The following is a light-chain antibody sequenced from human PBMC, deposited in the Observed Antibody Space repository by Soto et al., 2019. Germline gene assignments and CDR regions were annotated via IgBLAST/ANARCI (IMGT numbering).Light chain of an antibody. CDR1: ESIRSY. CDR3: QQSYKSPYT. CDR2: AAS. J-gene: IGKJ2*01. V-gene: IGKV1-39*01. Sequence: DIQMTQSPSSLSAFVGDRVTITCRASESIRSYLNWYRQKPGKAPEVLIYAASSLHSGVPSRFSGGGSGTDFTLTISVLQPEDFANFYCQQSYKSPYTFGQGTELEIK.